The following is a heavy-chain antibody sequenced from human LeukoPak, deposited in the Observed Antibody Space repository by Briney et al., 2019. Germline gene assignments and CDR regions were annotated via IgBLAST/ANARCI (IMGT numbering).Heavy chain of an antibody. CDR3: VRENYFDY. V-gene: IGHV4-31*03. Sequence: SQTLSLTCTVSDGSISSGAYYWGWIRQHPGKGLEYIGYIYYSGSTYYNPSLKSRVTISVDRSKNQFSLKLSSVTAADTAVYYCVRENYFDYWGQGILVTVSS. J-gene: IGHJ4*02. CDR2: IYYSGST. CDR1: DGSISSGAYY.